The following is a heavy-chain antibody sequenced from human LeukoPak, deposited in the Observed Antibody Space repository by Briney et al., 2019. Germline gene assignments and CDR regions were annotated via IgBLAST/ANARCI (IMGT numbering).Heavy chain of an antibody. CDR1: GGSFSGYY. CDR2: IYYTGST. J-gene: IGHJ4*02. V-gene: IGHV4-59*12. Sequence: PSETLSLTCAVYGGSFSGYYWSWIRQPPGKGLEWIGYIYYTGSTNYNPSLKSRVTISADTSKNQFSLKLSSVTAADTAVYYCARGPAPRTRPGIAVADPHGFDYWGQGTLVTVSS. CDR3: ARGPAPRTRPGIAVADPHGFDY. D-gene: IGHD6-19*01.